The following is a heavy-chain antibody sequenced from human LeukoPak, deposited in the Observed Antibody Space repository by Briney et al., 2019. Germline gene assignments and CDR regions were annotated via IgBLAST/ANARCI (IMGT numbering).Heavy chain of an antibody. CDR2: ISYDGSSK. V-gene: IGHV3-30*14. CDR3: ASQTTVKYYFDC. J-gene: IGHJ4*02. Sequence: PGGSLRLSCAASGFTFSNAWMSWVRQAPGKGLEWVAVISYDGSSKYYADSVKGRFTISRDNSKNTLYLQMNSLRAEDTAVYYCASQTTVKYYFDCWGQGTLVTVSS. CDR1: GFTFSNAW. D-gene: IGHD4-17*01.